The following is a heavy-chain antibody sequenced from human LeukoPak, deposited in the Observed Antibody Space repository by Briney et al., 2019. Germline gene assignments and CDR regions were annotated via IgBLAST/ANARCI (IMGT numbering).Heavy chain of an antibody. J-gene: IGHJ6*02. D-gene: IGHD4-17*01. CDR1: GFTLSSYS. CDR2: ISSSSSTI. Sequence: PGGSLRLSCAASGFTLSSYSMNWVRQAPGKGLEWVSYISSSSSTIYYADSVKGRFTISRDNAKNSLYLQMNSLRAEDTAVYYCARDLPHPSLTTRYYGMDVWGQGTTVTVSS. CDR3: ARDLPHPSLTTRYYGMDV. V-gene: IGHV3-48*01.